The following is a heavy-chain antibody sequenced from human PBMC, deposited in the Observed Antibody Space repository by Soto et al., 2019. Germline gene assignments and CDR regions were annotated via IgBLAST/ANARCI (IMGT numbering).Heavy chain of an antibody. V-gene: IGHV5-10-1*01. Sequence: LGESLKISCRGSGYSFTSYWISWVRQMPGKGLEWMGRIDPSDSYTNYSPSFQGHVTISADKSISTAYLQWSSLRAEDTALYYCAKDRPRRTSGYFFDYWGQGTPVTVSS. CDR3: AKDRPRRTSGYFFDY. D-gene: IGHD1-1*01. CDR2: IDPSDSYT. CDR1: GYSFTSYW. J-gene: IGHJ4*02.